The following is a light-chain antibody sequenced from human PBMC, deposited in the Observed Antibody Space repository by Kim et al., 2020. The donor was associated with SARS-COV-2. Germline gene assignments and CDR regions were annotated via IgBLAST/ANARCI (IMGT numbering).Light chain of an antibody. CDR2: SAS. CDR1: QNIGTY. J-gene: IGKJ5*01. V-gene: IGKV1-39*01. Sequence: DFQLTQSPSSLPASVGDRITITCRASQNIGTYLNWYQQRPGEAPKLLIYSASTLRSGVSSRFTGSGSGTDFTLTITSLQPEDFASYFCQQSYIIPITFGPGTRLEIK. CDR3: QQSYIIPIT.